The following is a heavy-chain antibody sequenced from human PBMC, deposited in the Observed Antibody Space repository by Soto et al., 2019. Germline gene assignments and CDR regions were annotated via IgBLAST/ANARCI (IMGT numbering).Heavy chain of an antibody. CDR1: CGSIISGDYY. CDR2: IYYSGST. D-gene: IGHD6-13*01. CDR3: AREGNGVAAAGVYGMDV. Sequence: PSETLSLTCTFSCGSIISGDYYWSWIRQPPGKGLEWIGYIYYSGSTYYNPSLKSRVTISVDTSKNQFSLKLSSVTAADTAVYYCAREGNGVAAAGVYGMDVWGQGTTVTVSS. V-gene: IGHV4-30-4*01. J-gene: IGHJ6*02.